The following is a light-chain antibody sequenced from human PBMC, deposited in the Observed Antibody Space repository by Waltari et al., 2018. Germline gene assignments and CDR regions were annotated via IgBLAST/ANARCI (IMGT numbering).Light chain of an antibody. Sequence: QSALTQPPSPSGSPGQPVTISCTGTSSDIGTYNYFPWYQQRPGESPKLLIYDGTKRPSGVPDRFSGSKSGNTASLTVSGLQVEDEGHYYCTSYAGSSDFVMFGGGTKLTVL. CDR3: TSYAGSSDFVM. J-gene: IGLJ3*02. CDR2: DGT. CDR1: SSDIGTYNY. V-gene: IGLV2-8*01.